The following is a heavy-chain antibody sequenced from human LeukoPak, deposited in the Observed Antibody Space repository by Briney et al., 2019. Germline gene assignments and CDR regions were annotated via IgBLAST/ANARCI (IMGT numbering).Heavy chain of an antibody. V-gene: IGHV3-23*01. Sequence: GGSLRLSCAASGFTFSSYAMSWVRQAPGKGLEWVSAISGSGGSTYYADSVKSRFTISRDNSKNTLYLQMNSLRAEDTAVYYCAKDLGYYDSSGYYAYYWYFDLWGRGTLVTVSS. J-gene: IGHJ2*01. D-gene: IGHD3-22*01. CDR2: ISGSGGST. CDR3: AKDLGYYDSSGYYAYYWYFDL. CDR1: GFTFSSYA.